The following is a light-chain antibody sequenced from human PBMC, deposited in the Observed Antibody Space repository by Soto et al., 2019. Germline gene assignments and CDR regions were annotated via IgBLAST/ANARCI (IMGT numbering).Light chain of an antibody. CDR1: SSDVGGYKY. CDR2: EVK. CDR3: ASYTSSSTLEV. V-gene: IGLV2-14*01. Sequence: QSALTQPASVSGSPGQSLTMSCTGTSSDVGGYKYVSWYQQHPGKAPKLIIYEVKNRPSGVSNRFSGSKSGNTASLTISGLQAEDEDDYYCASYTSSSTLEVFGGGTQLTVL. J-gene: IGLJ3*02.